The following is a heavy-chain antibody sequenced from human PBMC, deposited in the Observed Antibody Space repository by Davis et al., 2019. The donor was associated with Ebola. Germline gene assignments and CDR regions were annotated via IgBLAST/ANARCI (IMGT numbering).Heavy chain of an antibody. CDR2: IYHSGST. CDR3: ARYLTDIVVGYSDEVGYYYYSMDV. J-gene: IGHJ6*04. D-gene: IGHD2-15*01. V-gene: IGHV4-34*01. Sequence: GSLRLSCAASGFTFSSYAMTWVRQPPGKGLEWIGEIYHSGSTNYNPSLKSRVTISVDTSKNQFSLKLSSVTAADTAVYYCARYLTDIVVGYSDEVGYYYYSMDVWGKGTTVTVSS. CDR1: GFTFSSYA.